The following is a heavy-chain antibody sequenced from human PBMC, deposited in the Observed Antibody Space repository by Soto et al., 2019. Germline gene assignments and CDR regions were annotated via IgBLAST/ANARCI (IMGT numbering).Heavy chain of an antibody. V-gene: IGHV3-23*01. D-gene: IGHD5-18*01. J-gene: IGHJ6*02. Sequence: GGSLRLSCAASGFTFSSYAMSWVRQAPGKGLEWVSAISGSGGSTYYADSVKGRFTISRDNSKNTLYLQMNSLRAEDTAVYYCAKDGPQGGWIQGHYGMDVWGQGTTVTVSS. CDR2: ISGSGGST. CDR3: AKDGPQGGWIQGHYGMDV. CDR1: GFTFSSYA.